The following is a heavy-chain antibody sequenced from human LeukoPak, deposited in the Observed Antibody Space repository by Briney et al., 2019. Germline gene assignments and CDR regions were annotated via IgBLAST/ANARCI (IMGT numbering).Heavy chain of an antibody. D-gene: IGHD4-11*01. V-gene: IGHV1-18*01. Sequence: GTSVKVSCKASGYTFTSYGISWVRQAPGQGLEWMGWISAYNGNTNYAQKLQGRVTMTTDTSTSTAYMELSSLRSDDTAVYYCGRGRWSATGSPQFDHWGQATLVTVSS. CDR3: GRGRWSATGSPQFDH. J-gene: IGHJ5*02. CDR2: ISAYNGNT. CDR1: GYTFTSYG.